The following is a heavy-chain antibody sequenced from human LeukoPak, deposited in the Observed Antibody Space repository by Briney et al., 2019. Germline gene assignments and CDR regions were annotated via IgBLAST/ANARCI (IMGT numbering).Heavy chain of an antibody. J-gene: IGHJ4*02. CDR2: IYPGDSDT. Sequence: GESLKISCKGSGYNFTSDCIVWVRQMPGKGLEWMGIIYPGDSDTRYSPSFQGQVTISVDKSITTAYLQWSSLKASDSAMYYCARRPAGEAFDYWGRGTLVTVSS. CDR3: ARRPAGEAFDY. V-gene: IGHV5-51*01. D-gene: IGHD3-10*01. CDR1: GYNFTSDC.